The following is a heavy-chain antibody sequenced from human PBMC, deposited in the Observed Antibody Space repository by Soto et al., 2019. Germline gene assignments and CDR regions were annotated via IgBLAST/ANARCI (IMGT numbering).Heavy chain of an antibody. CDR2: IKSKTDGGTT. D-gene: IGHD2-15*01. J-gene: IGHJ4*02. CDR1: GFTFSNAW. V-gene: IGHV3-15*05. CDR3: TTDQFYCSGGSCYAVPPPAY. Sequence: EVQLVESGGGLVKPGGSLRLSCAASGFTFSNAWMSWVRQAPGKGLEWVGRIKSKTDGGTTDYAAPVKGRFTTSRDDSKNTLYLQMNSLKTEDTAVYYCTTDQFYCSGGSCYAVPPPAYWGQGTLVTVSS.